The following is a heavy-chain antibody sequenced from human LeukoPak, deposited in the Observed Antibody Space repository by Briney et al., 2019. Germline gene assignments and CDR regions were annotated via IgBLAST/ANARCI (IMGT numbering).Heavy chain of an antibody. D-gene: IGHD6-13*01. CDR3: ARHRGYSSSWYRGYYFDY. Sequence: YPSETLSLTCAVYGGSFSGYYWSWIRQPPGKGLEWIGEINHSGSTNYNPSLKSRVTISIDTSKNQFSLKLSSVTAADTAVYYCARHRGYSSSWYRGYYFDYWGQGTLVTVSS. CDR1: GGSFSGYY. CDR2: INHSGST. V-gene: IGHV4-34*01. J-gene: IGHJ4*02.